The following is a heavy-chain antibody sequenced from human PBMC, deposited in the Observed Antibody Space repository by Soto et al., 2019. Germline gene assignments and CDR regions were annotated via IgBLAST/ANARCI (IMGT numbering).Heavy chain of an antibody. CDR2: ISWNSGSI. J-gene: IGHJ1*01. Sequence: GGSLRLSCAASGFTFDDYAMHWVRQAPGKGLEWVSGISWNSGSIGYADSVKGRFTISRDNAKNSLYLQMNSLRAEDTALYYCAKDREAVAGAEYFQHWGQGTLVTVSS. D-gene: IGHD6-19*01. CDR3: AKDREAVAGAEYFQH. V-gene: IGHV3-9*01. CDR1: GFTFDDYA.